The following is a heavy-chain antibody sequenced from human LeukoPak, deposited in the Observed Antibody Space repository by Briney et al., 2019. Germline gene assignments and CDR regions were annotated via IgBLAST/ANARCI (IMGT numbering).Heavy chain of an antibody. V-gene: IGHV4-34*01. D-gene: IGHD4-23*01. CDR1: GGSFSGYF. J-gene: IGHJ3*02. CDR3: ARHADGGKKALDM. CDR2: INPSGGT. Sequence: SETLSLTCVAYGGSFSGYFWSWIRQPPGKGLEWIGEINPSGGTGNNPSLRSRVTISKDTSKNQLSLKLTSVTAADTAVYYCARHADGGKKALDMWGQGTMVTVSS.